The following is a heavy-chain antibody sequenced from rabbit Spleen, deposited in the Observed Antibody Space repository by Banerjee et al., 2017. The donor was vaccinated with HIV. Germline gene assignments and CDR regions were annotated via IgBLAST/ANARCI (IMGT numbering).Heavy chain of an antibody. CDR2: INTGTGIS. CDR1: GFSFSGTYH. D-gene: IGHD1-1*01. V-gene: IGHV1S40*01. CDR3: ARDDTTYYPFNL. Sequence: QSLEESGGDLVKPGASLTLTCTASGFSFSGTYHMCWVRQAPGKGLEWIGCINTGTGISWYATWAKGRFTISQTSSTTVTLQMTSLTAADTATYFCARDDTTYYPFNLWGPGTLVTVS. J-gene: IGHJ4*01.